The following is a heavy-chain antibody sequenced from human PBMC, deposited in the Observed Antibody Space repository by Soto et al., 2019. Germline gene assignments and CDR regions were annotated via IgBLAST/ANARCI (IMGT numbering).Heavy chain of an antibody. D-gene: IGHD3-22*01. CDR2: IYYSGST. CDR1: GGSISSGGYY. Sequence: TLSLTCTVSGGSISSGGYYWSWIRQHPGKGLEWIGYIYYSGSTYYNPSLKSRVTISVDTSKNQFSLKLSSVTAADTAVYYCERDRGGGYFDSSGYSLDYFDYWGQGILVTVS. CDR3: ERDRGGGYFDSSGYSLDYFDY. V-gene: IGHV4-31*03. J-gene: IGHJ4*02.